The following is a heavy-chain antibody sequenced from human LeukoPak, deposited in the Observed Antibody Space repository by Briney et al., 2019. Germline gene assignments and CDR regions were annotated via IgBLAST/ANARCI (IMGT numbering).Heavy chain of an antibody. CDR1: GFTFRSYW. J-gene: IGHJ3*02. Sequence: GGSLRLSCEGSGFTFRSYWMHWVRQAPGKGLVCVSRINSDGSSTSYADSVKGRFTTSRDNAKNTLYLQMNSLRIEDTALYYCARGGYCSGGSCYSSLTAFDIWGQGTMVTVSS. D-gene: IGHD2-15*01. CDR2: INSDGSST. V-gene: IGHV3-74*01. CDR3: ARGGYCSGGSCYSSLTAFDI.